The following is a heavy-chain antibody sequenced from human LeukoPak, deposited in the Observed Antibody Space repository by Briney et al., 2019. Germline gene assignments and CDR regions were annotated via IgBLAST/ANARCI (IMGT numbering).Heavy chain of an antibody. CDR2: INPNSGGT. J-gene: IGHJ5*02. Sequence: GASMKVSCKASGYTFTGYYMHWVRQAPGQGLEWMGWINPNSGGTNYAQKFQGRVTMTRDTSISTAYMELSRLRSDDTAVYYCARTVAAAGTGDWFDPWGQGTLVTVSS. CDR1: GYTFTGYY. V-gene: IGHV1-2*02. CDR3: ARTVAAAGTGDWFDP. D-gene: IGHD6-13*01.